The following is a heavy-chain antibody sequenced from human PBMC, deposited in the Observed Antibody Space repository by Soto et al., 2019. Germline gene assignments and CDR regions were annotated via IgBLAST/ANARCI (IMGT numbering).Heavy chain of an antibody. CDR2: IYYSGST. D-gene: IGHD3-10*01. CDR3: ARHESYYGSGSPPLYGMDV. J-gene: IGHJ6*02. V-gene: IGHV4-39*01. CDR1: GGSISSSSYY. Sequence: PSETLSLTCTVSGGSISSSSYYWGWIRQPPGKGLEWIGSIYYSGSTYYNPSLKSRVTISVDTSKNQFSLKLSSVTAADTAVYYCARHESYYGSGSPPLYGMDVWGQGTTVTVSS.